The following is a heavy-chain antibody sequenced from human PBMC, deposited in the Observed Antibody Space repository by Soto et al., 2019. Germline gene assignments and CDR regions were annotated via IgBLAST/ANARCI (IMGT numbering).Heavy chain of an antibody. CDR1: GGSFTSNNW. CDR2: IYRTGST. Sequence: SETLSLTCAVSGGSFTSNNWWTWVRQPPGQGLEWIGEIYRTGSTNYNPSLKSRVTISLDKSENQFSLKVTSLTAADTAVYYCASRDSCTSFDYWGDRTLFTVSS. J-gene: IGHJ5*01. D-gene: IGHD2-8*01. V-gene: IGHV4-4*02. CDR3: ASRDSCTSFDY.